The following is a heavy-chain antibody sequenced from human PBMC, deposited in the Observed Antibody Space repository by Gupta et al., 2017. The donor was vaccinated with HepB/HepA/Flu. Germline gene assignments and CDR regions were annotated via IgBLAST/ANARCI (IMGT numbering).Heavy chain of an antibody. D-gene: IGHD1-26*01. CDR3: ARGYRWELRASQGDDDY. J-gene: IGHJ4*02. CDR2: INPSGGST. CDR1: GYTFTSYY. V-gene: IGHV1-46*01. Sequence: QVQLVQSGAEVKKPGASVKVSCKASGYTFTSYYMHWVRQAPGQGLEGMGIINPSGGSTSYAQKFQGRVTMTRDTSTSTVYMELSSLRSEDTAVYDCARGYRWELRASQGDDDYWGQGTLVTVSS.